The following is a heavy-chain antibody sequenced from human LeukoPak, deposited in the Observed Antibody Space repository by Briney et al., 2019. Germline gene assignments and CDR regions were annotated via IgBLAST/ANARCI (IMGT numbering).Heavy chain of an antibody. D-gene: IGHD5-18*01. CDR3: ASLDTAKQPLANH. CDR2: IREERGQE. J-gene: IGHJ5*02. Sequence: PGGSLRLSCAASGFTFSNYWINWVRQAPGKGLEWVANIREERGQEYYVDSVKGRFTISKNSAKNSLYLQMNTLRVEDTAMYYCASLDTAKQPLANHWGQGTLVTVSS. V-gene: IGHV3-7*03. CDR1: GFTFSNYW.